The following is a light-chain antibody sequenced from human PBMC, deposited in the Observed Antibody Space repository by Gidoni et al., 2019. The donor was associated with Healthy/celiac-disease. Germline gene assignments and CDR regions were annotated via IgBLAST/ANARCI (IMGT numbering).Light chain of an antibody. V-gene: IGKV1-39*01. J-gene: IGKJ1*01. CDR1: QSISSY. CDR2: GAS. Sequence: DIPMPQSPSSLSASVGDRVTITCRASQSISSYLNWYQQKPGKAPKVLSYGASSLQSGVPSRFSGSGSGTDFTLTISRLQPEDFATYYCQQSYSTPWTFGQGTKVEIK. CDR3: QQSYSTPWT.